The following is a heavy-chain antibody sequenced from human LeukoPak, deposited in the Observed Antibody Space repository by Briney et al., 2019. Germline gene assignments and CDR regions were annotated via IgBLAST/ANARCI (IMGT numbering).Heavy chain of an antibody. CDR3: ARDPYSGSYGNDYYYYMDV. Sequence: GGSLRLSCAASGFTFSSYWMSWVRQAPGKGLEWVSSITSSSTYIYYADSVKGRFTISRDNARNSLYLQMNSLRAEDTAVYYCARDPYSGSYGNDYYYYMDVWGKGTTVTISS. CDR2: ITSSSTYI. CDR1: GFTFSSYW. D-gene: IGHD1-26*01. J-gene: IGHJ6*03. V-gene: IGHV3-21*01.